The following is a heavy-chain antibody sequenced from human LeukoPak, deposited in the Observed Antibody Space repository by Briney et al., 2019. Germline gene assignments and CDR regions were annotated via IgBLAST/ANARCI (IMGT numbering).Heavy chain of an antibody. CDR2: ISHDGSNK. CDR3: ATRRTTYYYDSSGYPYAFDI. V-gene: IGHV3-30-3*01. Sequence: GGSLRLSCAASGFTFSNYAMYWVRQAPGKGLEWVALISHDGSNKDYADSVKGRFTISRDNSKNTLYLQMNSLRAEDTAVYYCATRRTTYYYDSSGYPYAFDIWGQGTMVTVSS. J-gene: IGHJ3*02. CDR1: GFTFSNYA. D-gene: IGHD3-22*01.